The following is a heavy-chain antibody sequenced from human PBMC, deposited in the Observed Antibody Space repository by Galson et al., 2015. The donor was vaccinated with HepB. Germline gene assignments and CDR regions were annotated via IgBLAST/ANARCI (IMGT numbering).Heavy chain of an antibody. CDR2: ISGSGGST. CDR1: GFGFGHHA. V-gene: IGHV3-23*01. CDR3: AKDREAGVPAAIYAFDM. D-gene: IGHD2-2*02. J-gene: IGHJ3*02. Sequence: SLRLSCAGSGFGFGHHAMSWVRQAPGKGLEGVPLISGSGGSTSSADPVKGRFTISRDNSKNTLYLQMNSLRAEDTAIYYCAKDREAGVPAAIYAFDMWGQGTMVTVSS.